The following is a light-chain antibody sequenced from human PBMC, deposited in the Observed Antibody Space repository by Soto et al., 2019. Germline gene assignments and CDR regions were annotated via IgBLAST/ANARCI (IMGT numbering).Light chain of an antibody. CDR2: GAS. CDR1: QSVSSNY. CDR3: QQYGSSPT. Sequence: EIVLTQSPGNLSLSPGERATLSCRASQSVSSNYLAWYQQKPGQAPRLLIYGASSRATGIPDRFSGSVSGTDFTLTISRLEPEDFAVYYCQQYGSSPTFGQGTKVDI. J-gene: IGKJ1*01. V-gene: IGKV3-20*01.